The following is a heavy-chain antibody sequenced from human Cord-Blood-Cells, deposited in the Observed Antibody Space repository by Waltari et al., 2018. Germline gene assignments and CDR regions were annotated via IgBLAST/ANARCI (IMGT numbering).Heavy chain of an antibody. D-gene: IGHD1-26*01. CDR1: GYTFTSYA. J-gene: IGHJ4*02. V-gene: IGHV1-3*01. Sequence: QVQLVQSGAEVKKPGASVKVSCKASGYTFTSYAMNWVRQAPGQRLEWMGWINAGNGNTKYSQKFQGRVTITRDTSASTAYMELSSLRSEDTAVYYCARGPIVGAVKFDYWGQGTLVTVSS. CDR3: ARGPIVGAVKFDY. CDR2: INAGNGNT.